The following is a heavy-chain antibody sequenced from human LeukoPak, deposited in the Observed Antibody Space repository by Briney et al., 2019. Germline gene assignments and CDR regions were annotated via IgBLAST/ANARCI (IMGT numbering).Heavy chain of an antibody. CDR2: ISWNSGSI. CDR3: AKDRDYYDSSGYWYYFDY. CDR1: GFTFDDYA. V-gene: IGHV3-9*01. J-gene: IGHJ4*02. D-gene: IGHD3-22*01. Sequence: GRSLSLSCAASGFTFDDYAMHWVRQAPGKGLEWVSGISWNSGSIGYADSVKGRFTISRDNAKNSLYLQMNSLRAEDTALYYCAKDRDYYDSSGYWYYFDYWGQGTLVTVSS.